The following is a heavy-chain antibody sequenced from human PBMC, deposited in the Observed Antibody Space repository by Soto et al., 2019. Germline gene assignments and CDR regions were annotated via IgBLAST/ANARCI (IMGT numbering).Heavy chain of an antibody. Sequence: ASVKVSCKASGYIFTAYYVHWVRQAPGQGLEWMGWINPNNGGTKNAQKFQGRVTLTRDTSSSTAYMELSGLTSADTAVYYCARAGKAAPGSGEYAMDGWGQGTTVTVSS. CDR3: ARAGKAAPGSGEYAMDG. D-gene: IGHD6-13*01. CDR2: INPNNGGT. CDR1: GYIFTAYY. V-gene: IGHV1-2*02. J-gene: IGHJ6*02.